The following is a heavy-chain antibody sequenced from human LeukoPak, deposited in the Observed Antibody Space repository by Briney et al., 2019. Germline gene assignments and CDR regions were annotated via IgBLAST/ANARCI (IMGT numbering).Heavy chain of an antibody. Sequence: ASVKVSCKASGYSFTVYYMHWVRQAPGQGLEWMGLINPNSGGTNYAQNFQGRGTMTRDTSISTAYMELSRLRSDDTAVYYCARDGNWGSLRGAFDIWGQGTMVTVSS. D-gene: IGHD7-27*01. CDR1: GYSFTVYY. CDR2: INPNSGGT. J-gene: IGHJ3*02. V-gene: IGHV1-2*02. CDR3: ARDGNWGSLRGAFDI.